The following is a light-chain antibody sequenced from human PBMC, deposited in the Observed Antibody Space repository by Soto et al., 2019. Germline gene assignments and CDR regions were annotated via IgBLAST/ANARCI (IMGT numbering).Light chain of an antibody. J-gene: IGKJ1*01. CDR1: QSISSY. CDR2: DAT. Sequence: DIHMTQSPSSLSPSVGYIVTVTCRASQSISSYLNWYQQRPGKAPNLLIYDATRLHSGVPPRFSGSGYGTDFTLTITSLQLEDFATYYCQQSDVSPRTFGQGTKVDIK. V-gene: IGKV1-39*01. CDR3: QQSDVSPRT.